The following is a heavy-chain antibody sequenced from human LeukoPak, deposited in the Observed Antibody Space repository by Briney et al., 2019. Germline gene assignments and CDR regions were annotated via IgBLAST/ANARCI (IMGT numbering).Heavy chain of an antibody. CDR3: ARLGITMVRGVEYYFDY. CDR1: GGSISSSSYY. D-gene: IGHD3-10*01. CDR2: IYYSGST. V-gene: IGHV4-39*01. Sequence: KPSETLSLTCTVSGGSISSSSYYWGWIRQPPGKGLEWIGSIYYSGSTYYNPSLKSRVTISVDTSKNQFSLKLSSVTAADTAVYYCARLGITMVRGVEYYFDYWGQGTLVTVSS. J-gene: IGHJ4*02.